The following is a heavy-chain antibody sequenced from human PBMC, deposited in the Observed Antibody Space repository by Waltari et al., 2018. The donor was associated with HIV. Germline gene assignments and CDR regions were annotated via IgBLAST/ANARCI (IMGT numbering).Heavy chain of an antibody. CDR1: GGSFSGYY. V-gene: IGHV4-34*01. D-gene: IGHD3-10*01. J-gene: IGHJ4*02. CDR2: IKHRGST. Sequence: QVQLQQWGAGLLKPSETLSLTCAVYGGSFSGYYWSWIRHPPGKGREWIGEIKHRGSTNYNPSLKSRVTISVDTSKNQFSLKLSSVTAADTAVYYCARGRGILLWFGDLNFDYWGQGTLVTVSS. CDR3: ARGRGILLWFGDLNFDY.